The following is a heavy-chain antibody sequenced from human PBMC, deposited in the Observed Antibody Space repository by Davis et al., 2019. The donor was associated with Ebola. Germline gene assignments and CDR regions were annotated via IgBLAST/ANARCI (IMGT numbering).Heavy chain of an antibody. CDR3: ARPATVTTFPDNWFDP. D-gene: IGHD4-17*01. CDR2: ISSSSSTI. CDR1: GFTFSSYS. V-gene: IGHV3-48*02. Sequence: GESLKISCAASGFTFSSYSMNWVRQAPGKGLEWVSYISSSSSTIYYADSVKGRFTISRDNAKNSLYLQMNSLRDEDTAVYYCARPATVTTFPDNWFDPWGQETLVTVSS. J-gene: IGHJ5*02.